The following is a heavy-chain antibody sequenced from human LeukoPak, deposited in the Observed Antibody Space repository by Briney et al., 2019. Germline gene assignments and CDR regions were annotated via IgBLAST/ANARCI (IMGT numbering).Heavy chain of an antibody. V-gene: IGHV1-18*04. CDR1: GYTFTSYG. CDR3: ARAEWGIAAAVCFDY. J-gene: IGHJ4*02. CDR2: ISAYNGNT. Sequence: ASVKVSCKASGYTFTSYGISWVRQAPGQGLEWMGWISAYNGNTDYAQKLQGRVTMTTDTSTSTAYMELRSLRSDDTAVYYCARAEWGIAAAVCFDYWGQGTLVTVSS. D-gene: IGHD6-25*01.